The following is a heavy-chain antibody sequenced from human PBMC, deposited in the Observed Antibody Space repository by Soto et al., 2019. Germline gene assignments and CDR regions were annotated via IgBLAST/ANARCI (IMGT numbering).Heavy chain of an antibody. D-gene: IGHD2-8*01. V-gene: IGHV3-21*01. CDR3: ARDGNPNCTNGVCYSFDLNWFDP. Sequence: GGSLRLSCVGTGLNFDDFAMHWVRQAPGKGLEWVSSISSSSSYIYYADSVKGRFTISRDNAKNSLYLQMNSLRAEDTAMYYCARDGNPNCTNGVCYSFDLNWFDPWGQGTLVTVSS. CDR2: ISSSSSYI. J-gene: IGHJ5*02. CDR1: GLNFDDFA.